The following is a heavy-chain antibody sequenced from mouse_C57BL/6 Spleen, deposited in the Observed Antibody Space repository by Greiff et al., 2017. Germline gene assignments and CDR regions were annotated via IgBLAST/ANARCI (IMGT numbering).Heavy chain of an antibody. V-gene: IGHV5-17*01. CDR1: GFTFSDYG. D-gene: IGHD2-10*01. CDR3: ARCGLLSFMDY. CDR2: ISSGSSTI. J-gene: IGHJ4*01. Sequence: EVMLVESGGGLVKPGGSLKLSCAASGFTFSDYGMHWVRQAPEKGLEWVAYISSGSSTIYYADTVKGRFTISRDNAKNTLFLQMTSLRSEDTAMYYCARCGLLSFMDYWGQGTSVTVSS.